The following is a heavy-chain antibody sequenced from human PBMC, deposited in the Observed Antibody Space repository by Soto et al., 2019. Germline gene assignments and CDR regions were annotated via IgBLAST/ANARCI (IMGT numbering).Heavy chain of an antibody. CDR1: GFTFSSYS. J-gene: IGHJ4*02. Sequence: EVLLVESGGGLVKPGGSLRLSCAASGFTFSSYSIHWVRQAPGKGLEWVSLISSSSTYIYYADSVKGRFTISRDNAKNSLYLQMNSLRGEDTAVYYCARACHVTIATAGTCMDYWGQGTLGSVSS. V-gene: IGHV3-21*06. CDR2: ISSSSTYI. CDR3: ARACHVTIATAGTCMDY. D-gene: IGHD6-13*01.